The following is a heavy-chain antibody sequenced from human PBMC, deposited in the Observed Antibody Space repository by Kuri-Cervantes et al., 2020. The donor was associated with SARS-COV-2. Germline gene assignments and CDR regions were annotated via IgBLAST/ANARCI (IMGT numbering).Heavy chain of an antibody. D-gene: IGHD1-26*01. CDR3: ARGYYSHFDY. Sequence: ASVKVSCKASGYTFNGYYMHWVRQAPGQGLEWLGWISVWNRNTDYAQKVQGRVTMTTDTSTSTAYMELRSLRSDDTAVYFCARGYYSHFDYWGQGTLVTVSS. V-gene: IGHV1-18*04. CDR1: GYTFNGYY. CDR2: ISVWNRNT. J-gene: IGHJ4*02.